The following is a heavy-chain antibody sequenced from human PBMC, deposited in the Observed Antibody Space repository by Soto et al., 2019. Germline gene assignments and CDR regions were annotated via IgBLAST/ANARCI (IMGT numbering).Heavy chain of an antibody. CDR3: ARRGRYCTNGVCYKTSPFDY. V-gene: IGHV5-51*01. Sequence: GESLKISCNGSGYSFTSYWIGWVRQMPGKGLEWMGIIYPGDSDTRYSPSFQGQVTISADKSISTAYLQWSSLKASDTAMYYCARRGRYCTNGVCYKTSPFDYWGQGTLVTVSS. CDR1: GYSFTSYW. CDR2: IYPGDSDT. D-gene: IGHD2-8*01. J-gene: IGHJ4*02.